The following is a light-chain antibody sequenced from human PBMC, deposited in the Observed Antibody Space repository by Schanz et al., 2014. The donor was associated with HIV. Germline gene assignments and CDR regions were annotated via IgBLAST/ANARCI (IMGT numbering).Light chain of an antibody. CDR1: QSVSSN. J-gene: IGKJ1*01. V-gene: IGKV3-20*01. Sequence: EIVMTQSPATLSVSPGERATLSCRASQSVSSNLAWYQHKPGQAPRLLIYGASTRAAGIPDRFSGSGSGSTFTLIISRLEPADAAVYYCQQYGGSPTFGQGTKVEIK. CDR2: GAS. CDR3: QQYGGSPT.